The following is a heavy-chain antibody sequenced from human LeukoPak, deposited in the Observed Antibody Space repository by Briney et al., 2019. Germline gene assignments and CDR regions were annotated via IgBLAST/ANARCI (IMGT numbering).Heavy chain of an antibody. D-gene: IGHD4-11*01. V-gene: IGHV5-10-1*01. CDR1: GYNFTSYW. J-gene: IGHJ4*02. Sequence: GESLKISFKGSGYNFTSYWIRWVRQMPGKGLGWMGRIDLSDSYTNYSPSFQGHVTISADKSISTAYLQWSSLKASDTAMYYCARLDDYSYQFDYWGQGTLVTVSS. CDR2: IDLSDSYT. CDR3: ARLDDYSYQFDY.